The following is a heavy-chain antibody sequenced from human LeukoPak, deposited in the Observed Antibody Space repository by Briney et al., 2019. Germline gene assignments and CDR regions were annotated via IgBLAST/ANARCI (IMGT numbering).Heavy chain of an antibody. CDR3: ARDGVGYYDSSGYYYFQH. Sequence: ASVKVSCKASGNTFTNYYVHWVRQAPGQGLEWMGWINPNSGGTNYAQKFQGRVTMTRDTSISTAYMELSRLRSDDTAVYYCARDGVGYYDSSGYYYFQHWGQGTLVTVSS. D-gene: IGHD3-22*01. CDR2: INPNSGGT. CDR1: GNTFTNYY. V-gene: IGHV1-2*02. J-gene: IGHJ1*01.